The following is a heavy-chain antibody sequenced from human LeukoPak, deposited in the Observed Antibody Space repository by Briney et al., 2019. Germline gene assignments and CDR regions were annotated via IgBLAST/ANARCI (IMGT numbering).Heavy chain of an antibody. CDR3: ARYSSSSGGASYYLDY. CDR1: GFTLRNYW. CDR2: ISGDGSVT. D-gene: IGHD6-6*01. J-gene: IGHJ4*01. V-gene: IGHV3-74*01. Sequence: GGSLRLXCTASGFTLRNYWMHWVRQVPGKRLVWVSRISGDGSVTNYADSVEGRLTSSRDNAKNILYLQINNLRSEDTAVYYCARYSSSSGGASYYLDYWGHGTLVTVSS.